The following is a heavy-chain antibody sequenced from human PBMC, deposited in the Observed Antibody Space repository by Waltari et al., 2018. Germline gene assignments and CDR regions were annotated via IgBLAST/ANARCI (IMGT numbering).Heavy chain of an antibody. D-gene: IGHD3-3*01. Sequence: QVQLQESGPGLVKPSATLSLTCTVSGGSISSYYWSWIRQPPGKGLEWIGYIYYSGSTNNSPTLKSGVTISVETTKNQCTMKLSSVTAADTAVYYCARASLLEWLGPDYWGQGTLVTVSS. J-gene: IGHJ4*02. CDR1: GGSISSYY. V-gene: IGHV4-59*01. CDR3: ARASLLEWLGPDY. CDR2: IYYSGST.